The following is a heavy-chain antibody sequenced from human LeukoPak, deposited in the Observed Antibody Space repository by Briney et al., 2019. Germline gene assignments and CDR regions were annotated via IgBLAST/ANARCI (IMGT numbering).Heavy chain of an antibody. Sequence: SVKVSCKASGGTFSSYAISWVRQAPGQGLEWMGGVIPIFGTANYAQKFQGRVTITADESTSTAYMELSSLRSEDTAVYYCARADCSGGSCYSGYYYYGMDVWGQGTTVTVSS. D-gene: IGHD2-15*01. CDR2: VIPIFGTA. CDR3: ARADCSGGSCYSGYYYYGMDV. V-gene: IGHV1-69*01. CDR1: GGTFSSYA. J-gene: IGHJ6*02.